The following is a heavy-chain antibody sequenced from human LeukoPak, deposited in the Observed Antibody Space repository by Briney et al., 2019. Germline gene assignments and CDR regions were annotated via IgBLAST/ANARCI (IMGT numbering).Heavy chain of an antibody. Sequence: ASVKISCKVSGYTFTGYYMHWVQQAPGKGLEWMGLVDPEDGETIYAEKFQGRVTITADTSTDTAYMELSSLRSEDTAVYYCATEEIRQWLVRNDYWGQGTLVTVSS. D-gene: IGHD6-19*01. V-gene: IGHV1-69-2*01. CDR1: GYTFTGYY. CDR2: VDPEDGET. CDR3: ATEEIRQWLVRNDY. J-gene: IGHJ4*02.